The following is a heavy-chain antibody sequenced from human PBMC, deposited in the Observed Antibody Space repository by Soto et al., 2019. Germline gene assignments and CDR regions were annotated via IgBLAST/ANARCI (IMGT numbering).Heavy chain of an antibody. CDR1: GYTFFTYD. J-gene: IGHJ5*02. Sequence: QVHLVQSGVEVKTPGASVKVSCQASGYTFFTYDISWVRQAPGQGLEWMGGISTYSGDTKYAQKFQGRVTMTTDTSTTTAYLELRSLRSDATAVYYCARHHGPTTSENWFDPWGQGTLVTVSS. CDR2: ISTYSGDT. D-gene: IGHD5-12*01. CDR3: ARHHGPTTSENWFDP. V-gene: IGHV1-18*01.